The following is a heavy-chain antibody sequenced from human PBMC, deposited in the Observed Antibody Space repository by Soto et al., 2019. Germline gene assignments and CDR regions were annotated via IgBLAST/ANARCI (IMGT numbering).Heavy chain of an antibody. CDR1: GYTFTSYY. V-gene: IGHV1-46*03. J-gene: IGHJ4*02. CDR2: INPSGGST. CDR3: AIHSSGYYATAGY. Sequence: QVQLVQSGAEVKKPGASVKVSCKASGYTFTSYYMHWVRQAPGQGLEWMGIINPSGGSTSYAQKFQGRVTMTRDTSTSTVYMELSSLRSEDTAVYYCAIHSSGYYATAGYWGQGTLVTVSA. D-gene: IGHD3-22*01.